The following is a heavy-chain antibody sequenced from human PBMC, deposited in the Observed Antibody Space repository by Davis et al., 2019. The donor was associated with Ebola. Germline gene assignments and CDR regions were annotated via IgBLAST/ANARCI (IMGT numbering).Heavy chain of an antibody. CDR1: GGTFSSYA. CDR3: ARDLLGYCSGGSCYSGLSFDP. Sequence: AASVKVSCKASGGTFSSYAISWVRQAPGQGLEWMGWISAYNGNTNYAQRFQDRVTMTTDTSTNTAYMEVRGLRSDDTAVYYCARDLLGYCSGGSCYSGLSFDPWGQGTLVTVSS. CDR2: ISAYNGNT. J-gene: IGHJ5*02. D-gene: IGHD2-15*01. V-gene: IGHV1-18*01.